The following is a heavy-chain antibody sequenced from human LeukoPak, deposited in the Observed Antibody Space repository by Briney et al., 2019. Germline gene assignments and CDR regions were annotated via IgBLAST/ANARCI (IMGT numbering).Heavy chain of an antibody. CDR2: INPNSGGT. CDR3: ARARGYSYAVPDY. CDR1: GYTFTGYY. J-gene: IGHJ4*02. V-gene: IGHV1-2*02. Sequence: ASVKVSCKASGYTFTGYYMHWVRQAPGQGLEWMGWINPNSGGTNYAQKFQGRVTMTRDTSISTAYMELSRLRSDDTAVYYCARARGYSYAVPDYWGQGTLVTVSS. D-gene: IGHD5-18*01.